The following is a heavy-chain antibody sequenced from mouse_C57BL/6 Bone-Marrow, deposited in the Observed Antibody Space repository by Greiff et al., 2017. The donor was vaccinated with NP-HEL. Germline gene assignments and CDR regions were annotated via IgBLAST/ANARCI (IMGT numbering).Heavy chain of an antibody. CDR1: GFSFNTYA. D-gene: IGHD2-3*01. CDR3: VRQGYDGYYLDY. Sequence: EVKLLESGGGLVQPKGSLKLSCAASGFSFNTYAMNWVRQAPGKGLEWVARIRSKSNNYATYYADSLKDRFTISRDDSERMLYLKMNNMKTEDTAMDYCVRQGYDGYYLDYWGQGTTLTVSA. J-gene: IGHJ2*01. CDR2: IRSKSNNYAT. V-gene: IGHV10-1*01.